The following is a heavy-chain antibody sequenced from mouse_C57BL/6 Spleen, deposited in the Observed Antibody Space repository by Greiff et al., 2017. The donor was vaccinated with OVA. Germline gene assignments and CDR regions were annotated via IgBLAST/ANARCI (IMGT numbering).Heavy chain of an antibody. D-gene: IGHD3-3*01. CDR2: IYPGSGNT. J-gene: IGHJ2*01. Sequence: QVQLQQSGPELVKPGASVKISCKASGYSFTSYYIHWVKQRPGQGLEWIGWIYPGSGNTKYNEKFKGKATLTADTSSSTAYMQLSSLTSEDSAVYYCARVVGTAPGYWGQGTTLTVSS. CDR1: GYSFTSYY. CDR3: ARVVGTAPGY. V-gene: IGHV1-66*01.